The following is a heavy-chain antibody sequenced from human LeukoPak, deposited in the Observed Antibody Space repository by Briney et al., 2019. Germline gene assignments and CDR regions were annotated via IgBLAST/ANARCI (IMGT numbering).Heavy chain of an antibody. J-gene: IGHJ4*02. CDR1: GYTFTGYY. CDR3: ARGSVGTRSNYVGARHYYFDY. Sequence: ASVKVSCKASGYTFTGYYMHWVRQAPGQGLEWMGWINPNSGGTNYAQKFQAWVTMTRDTSISTAYMELSRLRSGDTAVYYCARGSVGTRSNYVGARHYYFDYWGQGTLVTVSS. V-gene: IGHV1-2*04. CDR2: INPNSGGT. D-gene: IGHD4-11*01.